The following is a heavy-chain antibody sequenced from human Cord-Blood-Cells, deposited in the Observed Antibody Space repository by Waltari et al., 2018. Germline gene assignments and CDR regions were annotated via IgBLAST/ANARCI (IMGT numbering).Heavy chain of an antibody. J-gene: IGHJ3*02. CDR1: GFTFSSYS. CDR3: ARVPYSGYDYAFDI. CDR2: ISSSSSYI. V-gene: IGHV3-21*01. Sequence: EVQLVESGGGLVKPGGSLRLSCAASGFTFSSYSMNWVRQAPGKGLEWVSSISSSSSYIYYADSVKGRFTISRDNAKNSLYLQMNSLRAEDTAVYYCARVPYSGYDYAFDIWGQGTMVTVSS. D-gene: IGHD5-12*01.